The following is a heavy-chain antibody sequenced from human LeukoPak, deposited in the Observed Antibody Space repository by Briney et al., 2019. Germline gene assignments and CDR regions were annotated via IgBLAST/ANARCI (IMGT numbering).Heavy chain of an antibody. Sequence: PSEALSLTCTVSGGSISSFYWSWIRQPPGKGLEWIGYIYHSGSTNYNPSLKSQVTISVDTSKNQFSLNLNSVTAADTAVYYCARASSYYDILTGYYPPSYTDYWGQGTLVTVSS. CDR2: IYHSGST. V-gene: IGHV4-59*01. CDR1: GGSISSFY. D-gene: IGHD3-9*01. CDR3: ARASSYYDILTGYYPPSYTDY. J-gene: IGHJ4*02.